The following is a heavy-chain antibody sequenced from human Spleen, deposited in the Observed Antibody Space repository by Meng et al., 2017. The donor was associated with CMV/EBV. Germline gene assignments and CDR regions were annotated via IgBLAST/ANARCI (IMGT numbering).Heavy chain of an antibody. D-gene: IGHD3-9*01. V-gene: IGHV3-9*01. CDR1: GFTFNDYS. CDR3: VKDMERRYFDNVADAFDI. J-gene: IGHJ3*02. Sequence: GGSLRLSCAASGFTFNDYSMHWVRQTPRKGLEWVSGFSWNSGVIGYADSVKGRFIISRDNAQKSLYLQMNSLRTEDTALYYCVKDMERRYFDNVADAFDIWGQGTMVTVSS. CDR2: FSWNSGVI.